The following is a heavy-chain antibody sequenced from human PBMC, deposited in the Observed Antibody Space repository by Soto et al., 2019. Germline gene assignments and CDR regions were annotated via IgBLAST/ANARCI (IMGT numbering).Heavy chain of an antibody. Sequence: QVQRVQSGAEVKRPGASVKLSCKASGYTFTKYAIHWVRQAPGQGLEWMGWINAGSGNTKYSQKFQGRVTATRDTSATTVYMELSSLRFEDTAVYYCARGEGYCSGGVCYRWFDPWGQGSLVTVSS. J-gene: IGHJ5*02. CDR1: GYTFTKYA. CDR2: INAGSGNT. D-gene: IGHD2-15*01. V-gene: IGHV1-3*01. CDR3: ARGEGYCSGGVCYRWFDP.